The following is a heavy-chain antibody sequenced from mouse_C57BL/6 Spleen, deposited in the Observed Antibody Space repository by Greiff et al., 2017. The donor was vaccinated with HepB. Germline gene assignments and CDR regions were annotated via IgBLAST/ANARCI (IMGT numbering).Heavy chain of an antibody. V-gene: IGHV2-9-1*01. Sequence: VQVVESGPGLVAPSQSLSITCTVSGFSLTSYAISWVRQPPGKGLEWLGVIWTGGGTNYNSALKSRLSISKDNSKSQVFLKMNSLQTDDTARYYCARYDYDGLYYYAMDYWGQGTSVTVSS. CDR3: ARYDYDGLYYYAMDY. CDR2: IWTGGGT. J-gene: IGHJ4*01. D-gene: IGHD2-4*01. CDR1: GFSLTSYA.